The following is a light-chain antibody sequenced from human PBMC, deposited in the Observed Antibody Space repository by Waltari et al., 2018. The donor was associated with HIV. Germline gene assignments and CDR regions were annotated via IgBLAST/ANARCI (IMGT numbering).Light chain of an antibody. CDR2: GAS. CDR3: QHYDNLLFT. Sequence: DIQMTQSPSSLSASVGDRVTITCQASQDISNYLNWYQQKPGKAPKLLIYGASNLETGVPSRFSGSGSGADFTFTISSLQPEDSATYYCQHYDNLLFTFGGGTKVEIK. V-gene: IGKV1-33*01. J-gene: IGKJ4*01. CDR1: QDISNY.